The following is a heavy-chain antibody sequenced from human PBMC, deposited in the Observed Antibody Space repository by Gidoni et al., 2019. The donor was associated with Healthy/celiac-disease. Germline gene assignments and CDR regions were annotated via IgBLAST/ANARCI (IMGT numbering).Heavy chain of an antibody. D-gene: IGHD1-26*01. J-gene: IGHJ6*02. CDR1: GYSFTSYW. V-gene: IGHV5-10-1*03. CDR2: IDPSDSYT. Sequence: EVQLVQSGAEVNKPGESLRISYKGSGYSFTSYWISWVRQMPGKGLEWMGRIDPSDSYTNYSPSFQGHVTISADKSISTAYLQWSSLKASDTAMYYCARLPKEWELLPYYYYYGMDVWGQGTTVTVSS. CDR3: ARLPKEWELLPYYYYYGMDV.